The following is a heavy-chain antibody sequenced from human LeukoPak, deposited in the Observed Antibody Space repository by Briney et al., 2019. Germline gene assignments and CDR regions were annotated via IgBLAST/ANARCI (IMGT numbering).Heavy chain of an antibody. J-gene: IGHJ4*02. CDR3: ARRRIQYYFDF. CDR2: ITGSGGST. V-gene: IGHV3-23*01. D-gene: IGHD2/OR15-2a*01. Sequence: PGGSPRLSCAASGFKFSNYAMSWVRQAPGKGLEWVSTITGSGGSTYYADSVKGRFTISRDNSKNTLYLQMNSLRAEDTAVYYCARRRIQYYFDFWGQGTLVTVSS. CDR1: GFKFSNYA.